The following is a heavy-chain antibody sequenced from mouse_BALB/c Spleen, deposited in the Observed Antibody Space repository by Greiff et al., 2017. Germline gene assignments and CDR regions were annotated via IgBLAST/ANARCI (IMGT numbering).Heavy chain of an antibody. D-gene: IGHD2-3*01. CDR3: TRGDGYYFDY. J-gene: IGHJ2*01. Sequence: EVQVVESGGGLVKPGGSLKLSCAASGFTFSSYTMSWVRQTPEKRLEWVATISSGGSYTYYPDSVKGRFTISRDNAKNTLYLQMSSLKSEDTAMYYCTRGDGYYFDYWGQGTTLTVSS. CDR1: GFTFSSYT. V-gene: IGHV5-6-4*01. CDR2: ISSGGSYT.